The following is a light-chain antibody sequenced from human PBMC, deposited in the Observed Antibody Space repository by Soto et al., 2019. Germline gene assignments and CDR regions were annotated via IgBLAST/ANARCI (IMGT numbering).Light chain of an antibody. CDR1: SSDVGGYNS. V-gene: IGLV2-14*01. Sequence: QSVLTQPASVSGSPGQSITISCTGTSSDVGGYNSVSWYQQHPGKAPKLMIYDVSNRPSGVSNRFSGSKSGNTASLTISGLQAEDGADYYCSSYTSSSTVVFGGGTKVNVL. CDR3: SSYTSSSTVV. J-gene: IGLJ2*01. CDR2: DVS.